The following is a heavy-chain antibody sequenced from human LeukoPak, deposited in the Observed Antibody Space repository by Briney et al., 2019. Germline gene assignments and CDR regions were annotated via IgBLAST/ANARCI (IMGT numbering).Heavy chain of an antibody. V-gene: IGHV3-30*04. D-gene: IGHD6-19*01. Sequence: PRRSLRLSSAPSGFTFYDFAMHWVRQAPGKGLEWVALISYDGGNKNYADSVKGRFTISRDNSKNTLYLHMNSLRPEDTAVYYCARDPPFSSGWSQNHIDYWGQGTLVTVSS. CDR2: ISYDGGNK. J-gene: IGHJ4*02. CDR3: ARDPPFSSGWSQNHIDY. CDR1: GFTFYDFA.